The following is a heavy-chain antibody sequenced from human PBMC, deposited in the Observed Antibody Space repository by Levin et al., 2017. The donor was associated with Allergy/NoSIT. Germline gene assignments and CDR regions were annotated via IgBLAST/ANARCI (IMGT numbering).Heavy chain of an antibody. V-gene: IGHV3-33*01. D-gene: IGHD7-27*01. Sequence: PGGSLRLSCAASGFTFSSYGMHWVRQAPGKGLEWVAVIWYDGSNKYYADSVKGRFTISRDNSKNTLYLQMNSLRAEDTAVYYCARGGELGPKPDYYYGMDVWGQGTTVTVSS. CDR2: IWYDGSNK. J-gene: IGHJ6*02. CDR1: GFTFSSYG. CDR3: ARGGELGPKPDYYYGMDV.